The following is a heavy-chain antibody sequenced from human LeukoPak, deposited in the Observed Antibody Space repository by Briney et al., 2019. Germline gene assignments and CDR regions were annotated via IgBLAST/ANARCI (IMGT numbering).Heavy chain of an antibody. CDR1: GYSFTSYW. D-gene: IGHD1-26*01. CDR3: ARHQYSGTYYNAFDI. V-gene: IGHV5-51*01. Sequence: PGESLKISCKGSGYSFTSYWIGWVRQMPGKGLEWMGIIYPGDSDTRYSPSFQGQVTISADKSIYTAYLQWDSLKASDTAMYYCARHQYSGTYYNAFDIWGQGTMVTVSS. CDR2: IYPGDSDT. J-gene: IGHJ3*02.